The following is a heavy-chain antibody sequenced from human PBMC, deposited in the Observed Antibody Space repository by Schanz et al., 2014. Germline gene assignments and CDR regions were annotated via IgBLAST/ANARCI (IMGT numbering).Heavy chain of an antibody. J-gene: IGHJ2*01. CDR2: INPNGGA. Sequence: QVQLVQSGAEVKKPGASVKVSCKASGYSFTDYYIHWVRQAPGQGLEWMGWINPNGGAEFAQKFQGRISMTRGTSTPTFYMELGSLTSDDTAVYFCGREVGRAGHFWYFRPWGRGTLVTVSS. CDR3: GREVGRAGHFWYFRP. CDR1: GYSFTDYY. D-gene: IGHD1-26*01. V-gene: IGHV1-2*02.